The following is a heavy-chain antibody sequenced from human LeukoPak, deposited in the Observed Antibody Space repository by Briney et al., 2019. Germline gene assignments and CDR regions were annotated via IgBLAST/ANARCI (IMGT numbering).Heavy chain of an antibody. CDR3: AKDCRDGYNYVDY. V-gene: IGHV3-23*01. Sequence: GGSLRLSCEVSEFALERYTMSWVRQAPGKGLEWVSAVSGSGGSTYYADSVKGRFTISRDNSKNTLYLQMNSLRAEDTAVYYCAKDCRDGYNYVDYWGQGTLVTVSS. D-gene: IGHD5-24*01. CDR1: EFALERYT. CDR2: VSGSGGST. J-gene: IGHJ4*02.